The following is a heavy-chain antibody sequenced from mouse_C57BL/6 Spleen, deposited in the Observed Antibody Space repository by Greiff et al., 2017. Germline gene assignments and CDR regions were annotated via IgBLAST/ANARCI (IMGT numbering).Heavy chain of an antibody. V-gene: IGHV5-17*01. CDR3: ARGGYSNLFAY. D-gene: IGHD2-5*01. Sequence: EVKVVESGGGLVKPGGSLKLSCAASGFTFSDYGMHWVRQAPEKGLEWVAYISSGSSTIYYADTVKGRFTISRDNAKNTLFLQMTSLRSEDTAMYYCARGGYSNLFAYWGQGTLVTVSA. J-gene: IGHJ3*01. CDR1: GFTFSDYG. CDR2: ISSGSSTI.